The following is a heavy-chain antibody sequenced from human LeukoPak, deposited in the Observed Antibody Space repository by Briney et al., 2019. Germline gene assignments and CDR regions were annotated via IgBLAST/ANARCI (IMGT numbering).Heavy chain of an antibody. CDR1: GGTFSSYA. CDR3: ARGMYYYDSSGWGAFDI. CDR2: IIPIFGTA. J-gene: IGHJ3*02. D-gene: IGHD3-22*01. V-gene: IGHV1-69*05. Sequence: SVKVSCKASGGTFSSYAISWVRQAPGQGLEWMGGIIPIFGTANYAQKFQGRVTITTDESTSTAYMELSSLRSEDTAVYYCARGMYYYDSSGWGAFDIWGQGTMVTVSS.